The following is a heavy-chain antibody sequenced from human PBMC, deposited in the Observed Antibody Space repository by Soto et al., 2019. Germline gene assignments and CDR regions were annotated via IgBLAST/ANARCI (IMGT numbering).Heavy chain of an antibody. Sequence: GESLKISCAGSGFTFGDSYMSWIRQAPGKGLEWLSYISPGSRYPAYADSVKGRFTISRDNAKRSLYLQMMSLTAEDTAIYYCVRGGGGGMFDPWGQGTMVTVSS. V-gene: IGHV3-11*06. CDR3: VRGGGGGMFDP. J-gene: IGHJ5*02. CDR1: GFTFGDSY. CDR2: ISPGSRYP. D-gene: IGHD2-15*01.